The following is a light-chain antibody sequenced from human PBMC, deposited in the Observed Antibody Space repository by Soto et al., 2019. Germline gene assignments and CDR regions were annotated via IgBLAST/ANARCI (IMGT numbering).Light chain of an antibody. CDR1: QSVLYSSDNKNY. V-gene: IGKV4-1*01. CDR3: QQYYSTPPT. Sequence: DIVMNQSPDSLAVSLGERATINCKSSQSVLYSSDNKNYLAWYQQKPGQPPKLLIYWASTRESGVPDRFSGSGSGTDFTLTISSLQAEDVAVYYCQQYYSTPPTFGGGTKAEIK. J-gene: IGKJ4*01. CDR2: WAS.